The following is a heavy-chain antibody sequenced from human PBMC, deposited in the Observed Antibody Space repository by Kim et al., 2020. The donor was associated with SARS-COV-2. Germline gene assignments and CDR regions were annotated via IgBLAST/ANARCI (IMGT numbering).Heavy chain of an antibody. CDR2: ISDSGVRT. CDR3: EASDY. CDR1: GFTFSRYA. Sequence: GGSLRLSCAASGFTFSRYAMSWARQAPGKGLEWVSTISDSGVRTHYADSVKGRFTISRDNSKSTLFLHMNSLRAEDTAIYYREASDYWGQGSLVTVSS. J-gene: IGHJ4*02. V-gene: IGHV3-23*01.